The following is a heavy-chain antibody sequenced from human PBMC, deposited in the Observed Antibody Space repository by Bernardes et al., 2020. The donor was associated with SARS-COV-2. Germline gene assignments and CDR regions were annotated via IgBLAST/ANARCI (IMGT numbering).Heavy chain of an antibody. Sequence: GSLRLSCAGSGFDFSDFWMTWVRQAPGKGLEWVANIKRDGSETYYVDSVKGRFTISRDNAKNLVFLQMNSLRAEDTAVFYCARSAGMDVWGQGTMVTVSS. CDR1: GFDFSDFW. CDR2: IKRDGSET. CDR3: ARSAGMDV. J-gene: IGHJ6*02. V-gene: IGHV3-7*03.